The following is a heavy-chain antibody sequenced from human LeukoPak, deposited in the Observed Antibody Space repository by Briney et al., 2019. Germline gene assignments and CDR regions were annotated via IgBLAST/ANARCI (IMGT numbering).Heavy chain of an antibody. Sequence: PGGSLRLSCAASGFTFSSYSMNWVRQAPGKGLEWVGRIRSTTDGGTTDYAAPVKDRFTISRDDSKNTVYLQMNSLKTEDTAVYFCAHRDTSLVRVDYWGQGTLVTVSS. CDR2: IRSTTDGGTT. V-gene: IGHV3-15*01. CDR1: GFTFSSYS. J-gene: IGHJ4*02. CDR3: AHRDTSLVRVDY. D-gene: IGHD2-21*01.